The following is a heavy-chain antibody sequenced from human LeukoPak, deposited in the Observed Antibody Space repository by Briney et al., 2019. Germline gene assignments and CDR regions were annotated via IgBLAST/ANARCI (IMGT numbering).Heavy chain of an antibody. CDR3: ARGGRSRGSMSFYYMDV. CDR1: GTSIKTYY. V-gene: IGHV4-59*01. D-gene: IGHD3-10*01. J-gene: IGHJ6*03. Sequence: SETLSLTCNVSGTSIKTYYWSWIRQPPGKGLEWTGYIFDRGTTNYNPSLESRVTISAETSKNQVSLKVKSVTAADTAVYYCARGGRSRGSMSFYYMDVWGKGATVTVSS. CDR2: IFDRGTT.